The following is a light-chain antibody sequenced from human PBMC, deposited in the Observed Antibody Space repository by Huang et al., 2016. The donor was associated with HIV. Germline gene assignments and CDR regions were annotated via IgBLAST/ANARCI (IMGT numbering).Light chain of an antibody. CDR2: KAS. CDR3: QQLNSYSYT. Sequence: DIQMTQSPSTLSASVGDRVTITCRASQSITTWLAWYQQKPGKAPKLLSSKASNLQNGVPSRFRGSGSGTEFTLTISGLQPDDFATYYCQQLNSYSYTFGQGTKVELK. J-gene: IGKJ2*01. V-gene: IGKV1-5*03. CDR1: QSITTW.